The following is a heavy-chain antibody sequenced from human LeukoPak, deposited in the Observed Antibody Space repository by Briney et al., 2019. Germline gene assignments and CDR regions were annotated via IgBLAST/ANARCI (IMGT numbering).Heavy chain of an antibody. CDR3: ARETRLHSGSYSNDAFDI. V-gene: IGHV4-59*01. Sequence: KPSETLSLTCTVSGGSISSYYWSWIRQPPGKGLEWIGYISYSGSTDYNPSLKSRVTISLDTSKNQSSLRLSCVTAADTAVYYCARETRLHSGSYSNDAFDIWGQGTMVTVSS. J-gene: IGHJ3*02. D-gene: IGHD1-26*01. CDR1: GGSISSYY. CDR2: ISYSGST.